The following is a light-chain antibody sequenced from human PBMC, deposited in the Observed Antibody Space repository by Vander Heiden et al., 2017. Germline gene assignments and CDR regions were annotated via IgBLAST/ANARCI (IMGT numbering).Light chain of an antibody. CDR2: EVT. J-gene: IGLJ2*01. CDR1: SSDIGGYNY. Sequence: QSALTQPPSASGSPGQSLTISCTGTSSDIGGYNYVSWYQQHPGKAPKLMIYEVTKRPSGVPERSSGSKYAKTDSLTVSGLQADEEAYYYYSSYAGSGLFGGGTKLTVL. V-gene: IGLV2-8*01. CDR3: SSYAGSGL.